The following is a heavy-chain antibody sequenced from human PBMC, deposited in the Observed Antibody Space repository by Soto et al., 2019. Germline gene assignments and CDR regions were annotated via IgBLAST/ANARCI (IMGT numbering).Heavy chain of an antibody. Sequence: TLSLTCAVSGGSISSGGYSWSWIRQPPGKGLEWIGYIYHSGSTYYNPSLKSRVTISVDTSKNQFSLKLSSVTAADTAVYYCARQGYYGSGSYFGFNWFDPWGQGTLVTVSS. CDR1: GGSISSGGYS. V-gene: IGHV4-30-2*01. J-gene: IGHJ5*02. D-gene: IGHD3-10*01. CDR3: ARQGYYGSGSYFGFNWFDP. CDR2: IYHSGST.